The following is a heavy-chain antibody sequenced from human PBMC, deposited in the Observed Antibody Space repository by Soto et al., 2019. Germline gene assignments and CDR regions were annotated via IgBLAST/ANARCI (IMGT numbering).Heavy chain of an antibody. CDR3: AREGYCSSGSCALYSPDFFGMDV. CDR1: HYSFARYG. V-gene: IGHV1-18*01. J-gene: IGHJ6*02. CDR2: ISTYNSNT. Sequence: QVQLVQSGAEVKKPGASVKVSCKASHYSFARYGISWVRQAPGQGLEWMGWISTYNSNTKYAQKFQGRVTMTTDTPTSTAYMNLRSLTSDDTAVYYCAREGYCSSGSCALYSPDFFGMDVWGQGTTVTVSS. D-gene: IGHD2-15*01.